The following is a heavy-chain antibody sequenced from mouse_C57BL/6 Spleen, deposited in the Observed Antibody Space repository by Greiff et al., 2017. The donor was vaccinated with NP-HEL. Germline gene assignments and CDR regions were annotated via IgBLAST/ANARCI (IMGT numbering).Heavy chain of an antibody. Sequence: QVQLQQSGAELVKPGASVKISCKASGYAFSSYWMNWVKQRPGKGLEWIGQIYPGDGDTNYNGKFKGKATLTADKSSSTAYMQLSSLTSEDAAVYFCARSPDGRRGYYFDDWGQGTTLTVSS. J-gene: IGHJ2*01. D-gene: IGHD1-2*01. CDR3: ARSPDGRRGYYFDD. V-gene: IGHV1-80*01. CDR2: IYPGDGDT. CDR1: GYAFSSYW.